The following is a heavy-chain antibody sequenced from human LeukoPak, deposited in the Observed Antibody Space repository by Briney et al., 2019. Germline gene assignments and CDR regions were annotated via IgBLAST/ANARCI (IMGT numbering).Heavy chain of an antibody. Sequence: SETLSLTCTVSGGSISSYYWSWIRQPPGKGLEWIGYIYYSGSTNYNPSLKSRVTISVDTSKKQFSLKLTSVTAADTAVYYCARLDRPGGSADYWGQGTLVTVSS. CDR2: IYYSGST. V-gene: IGHV4-59*08. CDR3: ARLDRPGGSADY. CDR1: GGSISSYY. J-gene: IGHJ4*02.